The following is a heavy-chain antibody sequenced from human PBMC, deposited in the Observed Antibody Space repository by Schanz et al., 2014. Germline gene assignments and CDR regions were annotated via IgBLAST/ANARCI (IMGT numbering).Heavy chain of an antibody. D-gene: IGHD2-15*01. V-gene: IGHV3-30*18. CDR2: ISYDGRRK. Sequence: QVQLVESGGGVVQPGRSLRLSCAASGFTFSGYGMHWVRQAPGKGLEWVAIISYDGRRKYYADPVKGRFTISRDNAKNSLYLQMNSLRAEDTAVYYCAKHDSHVNGMDVWGQGTTVTVSS. CDR3: AKHDSHVNGMDV. CDR1: GFTFSGYG. J-gene: IGHJ6*02.